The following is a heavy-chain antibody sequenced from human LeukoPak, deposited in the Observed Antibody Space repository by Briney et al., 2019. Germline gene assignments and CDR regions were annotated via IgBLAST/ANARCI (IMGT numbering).Heavy chain of an antibody. D-gene: IGHD3-22*01. V-gene: IGHV3-23*01. J-gene: IGHJ4*02. Sequence: GGSLRLSCVSSGFIFSNYAMSWVRQAPGKGLEWVSSISGSGGSTHYADSVKGRFTISRDKTKNTLYLQMNSLRAEDTAVYYCAKSAYYDASGYYREYYFDYWGQGTLVTVSS. CDR2: ISGSGGST. CDR3: AKSAYYDASGYYREYYFDY. CDR1: GFIFSNYA.